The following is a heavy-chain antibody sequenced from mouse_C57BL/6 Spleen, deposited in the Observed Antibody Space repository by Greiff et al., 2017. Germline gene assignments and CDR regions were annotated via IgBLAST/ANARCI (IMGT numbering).Heavy chain of an antibody. J-gene: IGHJ2*01. Sequence: QVQLQQSGAELVRPGASVTLSCKASGYTFTDYEMHWVKQTPVHGLEWIGAIDPETGGTAYNQKFKGKAILTADKSSSTAYMELRSLTSDDSAVYYCTRSGYYGSVDYWGQGTTLTVSS. CDR1: GYTFTDYE. CDR3: TRSGYYGSVDY. CDR2: IDPETGGT. V-gene: IGHV1-15*01. D-gene: IGHD1-1*01.